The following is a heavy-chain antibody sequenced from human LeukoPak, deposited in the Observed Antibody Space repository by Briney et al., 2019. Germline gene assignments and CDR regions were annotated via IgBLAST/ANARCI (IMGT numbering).Heavy chain of an antibody. J-gene: IGHJ4*02. V-gene: IGHV3-7*01. CDR1: GFTFSSYW. CDR3: ARVGKNGWDFDH. D-gene: IGHD6-19*01. Sequence: GGSLRLSCAASGFTFSSYWMTWVRQAPGKVLEWVANIKQDGSEKYYVDSVKGRFTISRDNTKNSLYLQMTSLRADDTAVYYCARVGKNGWDFDHWGQGTLVTVSS. CDR2: IKQDGSEK.